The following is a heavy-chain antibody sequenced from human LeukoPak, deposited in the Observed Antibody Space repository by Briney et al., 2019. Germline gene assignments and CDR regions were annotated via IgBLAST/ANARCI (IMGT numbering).Heavy chain of an antibody. V-gene: IGHV3-23*01. CDR2: IFGSGGST. J-gene: IGHJ4*02. D-gene: IGHD6-19*01. CDR3: AKTTTGYSSGRFPGWPVDY. Sequence: GGSLRLSCAASGFTFSSYAMYWVRQAPGKGLEWVSGIFGSGGSTHYADSVKGRFTISRDNSKNTVYLQMNSLRAEDAAVYYCAKTTTGYSSGRFPGWPVDYWGQGTLVTVSS. CDR1: GFTFSSYA.